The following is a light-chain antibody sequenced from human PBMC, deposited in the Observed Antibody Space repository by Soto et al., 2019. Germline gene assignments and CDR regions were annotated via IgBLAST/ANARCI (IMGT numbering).Light chain of an antibody. J-gene: IGLJ1*01. CDR2: EVS. CDR3: SSYTTTNTYV. Sequence: QSALTQAASVSGSPGQSTTISCTGRSSDVGSIYNRVSWYQHPPGRAQRLIIGEVSNRPSGVSNRFAGVKSGSTASLTISGLQAEDAADYYCSSYTTTNTYVFGPGTKLTVL. CDR1: SSDVGSIYNR. V-gene: IGLV2-14*01.